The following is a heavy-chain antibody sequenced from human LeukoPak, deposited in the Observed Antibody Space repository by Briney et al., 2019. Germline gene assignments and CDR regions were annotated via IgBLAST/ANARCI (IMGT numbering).Heavy chain of an antibody. CDR3: AKDSEDIVVVPAAINYYYYMDV. CDR1: GFTFSSYG. D-gene: IGHD2-2*01. J-gene: IGHJ6*03. Sequence: GGSLRLSCAASGFTFSSYGVHWVRQAPGKGLEWVAFIRYDGSNKYYADSVKGRFTISRDNSKNTLYLQMNSLRAEDTAVYYCAKDSEDIVVVPAAINYYYYMDVWGKGTTVTISS. V-gene: IGHV3-30*02. CDR2: IRYDGSNK.